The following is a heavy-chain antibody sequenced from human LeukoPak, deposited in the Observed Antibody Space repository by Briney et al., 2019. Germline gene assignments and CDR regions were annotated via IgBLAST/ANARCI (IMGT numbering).Heavy chain of an antibody. Sequence: PGGSLRLSCAASGFTFSSYSMNWVRQAPGKGLEWVSYITSSSSTIYHADSVKGRFTISRDNGKNSLYLQMNSLRAEDTAVYYCARHTRPMVRGVIWYFDLWGRGTLVTVSS. V-gene: IGHV3-48*01. CDR3: ARHTRPMVRGVIWYFDL. CDR1: GFTFSSYS. D-gene: IGHD3-10*01. J-gene: IGHJ2*01. CDR2: ITSSSSTI.